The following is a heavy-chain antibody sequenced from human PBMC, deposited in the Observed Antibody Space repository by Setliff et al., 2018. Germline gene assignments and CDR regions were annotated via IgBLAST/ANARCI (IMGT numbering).Heavy chain of an antibody. V-gene: IGHV1-2*02. Sequence: ASVKVSCKASGYSFTDYYMHWVRQVPGRGLEWMGWINPKSGGTRYAQKFQGRVTMTRDTSISTAYLDLTSLRSDDTAIYYCARDSTGSDLYEFQYMDVWGKGTPVTVSS. D-gene: IGHD1-26*01. CDR3: ARDSTGSDLYEFQYMDV. CDR2: INPKSGGT. CDR1: GYSFTDYY. J-gene: IGHJ6*03.